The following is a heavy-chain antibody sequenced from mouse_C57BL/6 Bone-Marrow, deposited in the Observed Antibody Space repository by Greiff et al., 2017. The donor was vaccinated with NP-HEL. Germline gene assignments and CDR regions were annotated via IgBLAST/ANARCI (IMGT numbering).Heavy chain of an antibody. D-gene: IGHD4-1*01. V-gene: IGHV1-85*01. CDR1: GYTFTSYD. CDR2: IYPRDGST. CDR3: ARSLNWDWFAY. Sequence: VQLKQSGPELVKPGASVKLSCKASGYTFTSYDINWVKQRPGQGLEWIGWIYPRDGSTKYNEKFKGKATLTVDTSSSTAYMELHSLTSEDSAVYFCARSLNWDWFAYWGQGTLVTVSA. J-gene: IGHJ3*01.